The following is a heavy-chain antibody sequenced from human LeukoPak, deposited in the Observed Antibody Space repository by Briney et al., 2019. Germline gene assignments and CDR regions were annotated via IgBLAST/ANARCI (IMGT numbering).Heavy chain of an antibody. J-gene: IGHJ4*02. CDR2: IYYSGST. D-gene: IGHD5-18*01. CDR3: ARQWIQLWTIFDY. V-gene: IGHV4-39*01. CDR1: GGSISSSSYY. Sequence: SETLSLTCTVSGGSISSSSYYWGWIRQPPGKGLEWIGSIYYSGSTYYNPSLKSRVPISVDTSKTQFSLKLSSVTAADTAVYYCARQWIQLWTIFDYWGQGTLVTVSS.